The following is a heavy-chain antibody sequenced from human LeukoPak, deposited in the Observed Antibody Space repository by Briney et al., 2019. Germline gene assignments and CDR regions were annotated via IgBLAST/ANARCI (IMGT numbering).Heavy chain of an antibody. V-gene: IGHV4-38-2*02. D-gene: IGHD3-16*01. CDR2: IYHSGST. CDR3: AREWGPRYFDY. Sequence: SETLSLTCTVSGYSISSGYYWGWIRQPPGKGLEWIGSIYHSGSTYYNPSLKSRVTISVDTSKNQFSLKLNSVTAADTAVYYCAREWGPRYFDYWGQGTLVTVSS. J-gene: IGHJ4*02. CDR1: GYSISSGYY.